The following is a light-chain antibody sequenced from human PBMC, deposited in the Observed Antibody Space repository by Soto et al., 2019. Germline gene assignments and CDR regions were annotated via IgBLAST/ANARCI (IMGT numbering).Light chain of an antibody. CDR3: QQYNNRRPLT. Sequence: EIRLPQSPATLSVSPGERATLSCGASQSVSRTLARYQQKPGQAPTLLTDGASTRATGIPARFSGSGSGTEFTLTISCLKSADFAGYSCQQYNNRRPLTFCGGTKVNIK. V-gene: IGKV3-15*01. J-gene: IGKJ4*01. CDR2: GAS. CDR1: QSVSRT.